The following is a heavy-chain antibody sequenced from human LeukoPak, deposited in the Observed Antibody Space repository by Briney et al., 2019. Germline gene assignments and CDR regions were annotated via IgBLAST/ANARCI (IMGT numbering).Heavy chain of an antibody. D-gene: IGHD6-6*01. V-gene: IGHV1-2*02. CDR3: ASSPRYSSSPPFDY. J-gene: IGHJ4*02. CDR1: GYTFTGYY. CDR2: INPNTGGT. Sequence: ASVKVSCKASGYTFTGYYMHWVRQAPGQGLEWMGWINPNTGGTNYAQKFQARVTMTRDTTISTAYMELSRLTSDDTAVYYCASSPRYSSSPPFDYWGQGTLVPVSS.